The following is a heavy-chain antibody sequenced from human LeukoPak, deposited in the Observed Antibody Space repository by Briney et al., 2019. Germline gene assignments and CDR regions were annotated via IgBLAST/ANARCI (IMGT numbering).Heavy chain of an antibody. J-gene: IGHJ4*02. CDR3: AINGGDGTSSLQGTFAFDF. V-gene: IGHV3-23*01. D-gene: IGHD3-16*01. Sequence: GGSLRLSCAVSGFSFSTHAMSWVRQSPEKGLEWVSAISGGGRSTDYADSARGRFTISRDNSKNTLYLQMNNLRAEDTALYYCAINGGDGTSSLQGTFAFDFWGQGTLVTVSS. CDR1: GFSFSTHA. CDR2: ISGGGRST.